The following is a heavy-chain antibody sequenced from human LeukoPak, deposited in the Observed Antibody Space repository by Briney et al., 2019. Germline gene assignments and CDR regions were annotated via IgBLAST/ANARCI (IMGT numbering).Heavy chain of an antibody. CDR1: GFTFSSYG. D-gene: IGHD3-22*01. Sequence: PGGSLRLSCAASGFTFSSYGMHWVRQAPGEGLEWVAFILYDGNYKYYTDSLKGRFTISRDNSKNTLYLQMNSLRAEDTAVYYCAKADFYDRSGYYDYWGQGTLVTVSS. V-gene: IGHV3-30*02. CDR3: AKADFYDRSGYYDY. CDR2: ILYDGNYK. J-gene: IGHJ4*02.